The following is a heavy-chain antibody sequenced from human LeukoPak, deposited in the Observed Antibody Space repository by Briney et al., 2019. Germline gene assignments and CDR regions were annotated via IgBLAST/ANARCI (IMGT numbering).Heavy chain of an antibody. Sequence: GGSLRLSCAASGFTFSSYSMNWVRQAPGKGLEWVSSISSSSSYIYYADSVKGRFTISRDNAKNSLYLQMNSLRAEGTAVYYCARRAVAAPPYYFDYWGQGTLVTVSS. CDR2: ISSSSSYI. D-gene: IGHD6-19*01. CDR3: ARRAVAAPPYYFDY. V-gene: IGHV3-21*01. J-gene: IGHJ4*02. CDR1: GFTFSSYS.